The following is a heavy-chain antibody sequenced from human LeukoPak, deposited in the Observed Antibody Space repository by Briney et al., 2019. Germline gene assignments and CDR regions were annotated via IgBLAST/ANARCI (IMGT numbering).Heavy chain of an antibody. D-gene: IGHD3-10*01. CDR2: IFNTGNT. CDR1: GVSINSHY. V-gene: IGHV4-59*11. Sequence: PSETLSLTCSVSGVSINSHYWSWIRQPPGKRLEGIGYIFNTGNTNYNPSLASRVTMSVDTSRAQFFLRLSPVTAADTAIYYCASRPADTTWYGVFDYWSQGTLVTVSS. J-gene: IGHJ4*02. CDR3: ASRPADTTWYGVFDY.